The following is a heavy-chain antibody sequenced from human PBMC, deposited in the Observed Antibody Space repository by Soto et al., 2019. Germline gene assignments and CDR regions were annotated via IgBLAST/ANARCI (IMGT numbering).Heavy chain of an antibody. CDR2: INPSGGST. CDR3: AREVTGMAV. Sequence: ASVKVSCKASGYTFASYYMHWVRQAPGQGLEWMGIINPSGGSTTYAQKFQGRVTMTRDTSTSTAYMELSSLRSEDTAVYYCAREVTGMAVWAHGTTVRVSS. J-gene: IGHJ6*02. CDR1: GYTFASYY. V-gene: IGHV1-46*01.